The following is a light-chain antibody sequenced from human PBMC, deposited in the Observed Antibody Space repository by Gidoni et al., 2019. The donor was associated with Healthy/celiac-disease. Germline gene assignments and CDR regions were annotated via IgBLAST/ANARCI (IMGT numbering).Light chain of an antibody. J-gene: IGLJ2*01. V-gene: IGLV2-23*02. CDR1: SSDVGSYNL. Sequence: QSALTQPASVSGSPGQSITISCTGTSSDVGSYNLVSWYQQHPGNAPKLMIYEVSKRPSGVSNRSSGSKSGNTASLTISGLQAEDEADYYCCSYAGSSTPVVFGGGTKLTVL. CDR3: CSYAGSSTPVV. CDR2: EVS.